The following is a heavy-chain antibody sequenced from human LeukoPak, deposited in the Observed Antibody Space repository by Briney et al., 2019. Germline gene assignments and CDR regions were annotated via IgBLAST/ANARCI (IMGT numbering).Heavy chain of an antibody. D-gene: IGHD5-12*01. CDR3: TSGWLRFYTTY. J-gene: IGHJ4*02. CDR2: IRSKAYGGTT. Sequence: SLRLSCTASGFTFGDHAMSWFRQAPGKGLEWVGFIRSKAYGGTTEYAASVKGRFTISRDDSKSIAYLQMNSLKTEDTAVYYCTSGWLRFYTTYWGQGTLVTVSS. V-gene: IGHV3-49*03. CDR1: GFTFGDHA.